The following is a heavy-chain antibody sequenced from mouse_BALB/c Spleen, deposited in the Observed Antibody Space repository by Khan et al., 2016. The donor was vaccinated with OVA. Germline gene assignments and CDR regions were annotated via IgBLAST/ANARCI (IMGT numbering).Heavy chain of an antibody. CDR1: GFSLTNYG. CDR2: IWSDGST. V-gene: IGHV2-6-1*01. D-gene: IGHD2-10*01. CDR3: ARQPYYHYYIMDY. J-gene: IGHJ4*01. Sequence: QVQLKESGPGLVAPSQSLSITCTISGFSLTNYGVHWVRQPPGKGLEWLVVIWSDGSTTYNSTLKSRLSISKDNSKSQVFLKMNSLQTDDTAMYFGARQPYYHYYIMDYWGKGTSVTVSS.